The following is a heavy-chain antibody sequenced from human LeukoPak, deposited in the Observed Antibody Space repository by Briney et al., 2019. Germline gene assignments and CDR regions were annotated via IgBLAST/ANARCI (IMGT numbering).Heavy chain of an antibody. V-gene: IGHV3-74*01. J-gene: IGHJ4*02. CDR2: INSDGSST. CDR3: GWGSGVDY. Sequence: GGSLRPSCVASGFTFTSYWMHWVRQVPGKGLVWISRINSDGSSTGYADSVKGRFTISRDNAKNTLYLQMNSLRAEDTAMYYCGWGSGVDYWGQGTLVTVSS. D-gene: IGHD2-8*02. CDR1: GFTFTSYW.